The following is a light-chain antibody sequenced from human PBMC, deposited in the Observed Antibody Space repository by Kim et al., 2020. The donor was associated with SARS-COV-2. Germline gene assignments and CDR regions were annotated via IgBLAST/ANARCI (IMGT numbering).Light chain of an antibody. V-gene: IGKV1-5*01. Sequence: DVQMTQSPSTLSASIGDRVTITCRAGRSLSTWLAWYQQKPGRAPKLLIYDASTLERGVPSRFSGSGSGTEFTLTIASLQPDDFATYYCQQYNSYSATFGPGTKVDIK. CDR2: DAS. CDR1: RSLSTW. CDR3: QQYNSYSAT. J-gene: IGKJ1*01.